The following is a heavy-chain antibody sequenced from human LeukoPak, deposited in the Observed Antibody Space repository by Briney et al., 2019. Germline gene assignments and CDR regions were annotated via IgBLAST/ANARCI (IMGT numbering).Heavy chain of an antibody. CDR3: ARRVGWFDP. J-gene: IGHJ5*02. CDR1: GGSISSDSYY. Sequence: SETLSLTCTVSGGSISSDSYYWSWIRQPPGKGLEWIGEMNHSGSTNYNPSLKSRVTISVDTSKNQFSLKLSSATAADTAVYFCARRVGWFDPWGQGTLVTVSS. V-gene: IGHV4-39*07. CDR2: MNHSGST. D-gene: IGHD1-26*01.